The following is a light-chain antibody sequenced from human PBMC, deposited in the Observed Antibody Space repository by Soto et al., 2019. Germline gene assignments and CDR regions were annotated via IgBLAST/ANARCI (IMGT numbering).Light chain of an antibody. J-gene: IGKJ4*02. CDR3: QQRGT. CDR2: DAY. Sequence: ELVLTQSPATLSLSPGERATLSCRASQSVSSYLAWYQQKPGQAPRLLIYDAYNRATGIPARFSGSGSGTDFTLSISSLEPEDFAVYYLQQRGTFGGGPKVEIK. V-gene: IGKV3-11*01. CDR1: QSVSSY.